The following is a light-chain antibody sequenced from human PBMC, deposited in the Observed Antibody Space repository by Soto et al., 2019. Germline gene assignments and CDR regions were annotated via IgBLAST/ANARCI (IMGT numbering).Light chain of an antibody. CDR3: QQSYSTPYT. CDR2: AAS. J-gene: IGKJ2*01. CDR1: QSISSY. V-gene: IGKV1-39*01. Sequence: DIQMTQSPSSLSASVGDRVTITCRASQSISSYLNWYQQKPGKAPKLLIYAASSLQSGVPSRFSGSGSGTDFTLTISSLQHEDFATYYCQQSYSTPYTFGQGPKVDIK.